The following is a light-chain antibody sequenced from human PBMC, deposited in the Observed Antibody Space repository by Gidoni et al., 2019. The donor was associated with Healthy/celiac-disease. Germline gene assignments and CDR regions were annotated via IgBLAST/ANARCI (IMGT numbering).Light chain of an antibody. CDR2: GKN. J-gene: IGLJ2*01. Sequence: SSQLTQDPAVSVALCQPVRLTCQGDSPRSYSASWYHQKPGQAPVLVIYGKNNRPSGIPDRFSGSSSGNTASLTITGAQAEDEADYYCNSRDSSGNHLGVVFGGGTKLTVL. V-gene: IGLV3-19*01. CDR3: NSRDSSGNHLGVV. CDR1: SPRSYS.